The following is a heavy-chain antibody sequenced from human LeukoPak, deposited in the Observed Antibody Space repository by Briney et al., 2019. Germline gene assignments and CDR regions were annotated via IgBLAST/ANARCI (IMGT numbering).Heavy chain of an antibody. CDR2: INHSGST. J-gene: IGHJ4*02. Sequence: SETLSLTCAVYGGSFSGYYWSWIRRPPGKGLEWIGEINHSGSTNYNPSLKSRVTISVDTSKNQFSLKLSSVTAADTAVYYCARAPLGYDFWSGSSGYYFDYWGQGTLVTVSS. D-gene: IGHD3-3*01. CDR1: GGSFSGYY. CDR3: ARAPLGYDFWSGSSGYYFDY. V-gene: IGHV4-34*01.